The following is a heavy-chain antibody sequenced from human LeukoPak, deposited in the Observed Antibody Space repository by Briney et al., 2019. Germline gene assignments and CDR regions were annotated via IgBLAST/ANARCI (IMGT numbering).Heavy chain of an antibody. CDR3: ARDHHDTLVVPLGMDV. J-gene: IGHJ6*04. D-gene: IGHD3-22*01. V-gene: IGHV3-20*04. CDR1: GFTFDDYG. CDR2: ITWNGGQT. Sequence: PGGSLRLSCAASGFTFDDYGMSWVRQGPGKGLEWVSTITWNGGQTAYADSVKGRFTISRDNAKNSLYRQMNSLRAEDTAVYYCARDHHDTLVVPLGMDVWGKGTTVTVSS.